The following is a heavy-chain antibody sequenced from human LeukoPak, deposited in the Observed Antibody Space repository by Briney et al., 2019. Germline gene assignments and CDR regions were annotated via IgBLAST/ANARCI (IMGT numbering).Heavy chain of an antibody. J-gene: IGHJ3*02. CDR2: IYYSGST. Sequence: SETLSLTCTVSGGSISSYYWSCIRQPPGKGREWIGYIYYSGSTNYNPSLKRRVTISVDSSKNQSSLKLSSVTAADTAVYYCAREVPAVNDAFDIWGQGTMVTVSS. V-gene: IGHV4-59*01. CDR1: GGSISSYY. CDR3: AREVPAVNDAFDI. D-gene: IGHD2-2*01.